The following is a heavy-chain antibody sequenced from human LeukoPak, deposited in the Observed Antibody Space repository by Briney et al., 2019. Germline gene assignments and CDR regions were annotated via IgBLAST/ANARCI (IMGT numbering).Heavy chain of an antibody. Sequence: ASVKVSCKASGYTFTSYYMHWVRQAPGQGLEWVGIINPSGGSTSYAQKFQGRVTMTRDTSTSTVYMELSSLRSEDTAVYYCARATPEGSDSSSWYPLYYYYMDVWGKGTTVTVSS. D-gene: IGHD6-13*01. CDR3: ARATPEGSDSSSWYPLYYYYMDV. J-gene: IGHJ6*03. CDR1: GYTFTSYY. CDR2: INPSGGST. V-gene: IGHV1-46*01.